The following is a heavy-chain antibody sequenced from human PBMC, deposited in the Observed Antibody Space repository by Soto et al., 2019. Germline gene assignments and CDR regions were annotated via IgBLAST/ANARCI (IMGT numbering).Heavy chain of an antibody. Sequence: GGSLRLSCAASGFTFGNYAMSWVRQAPGQGLEWVSAVSRTGGITYYADSVKGRFTISRDNSKNTLSLQMNSLRAEDTALYFCSKSSAVAARDVDAFDIWGQGTLVTVSS. D-gene: IGHD2-15*01. J-gene: IGHJ3*02. V-gene: IGHV3-23*01. CDR1: GFTFGNYA. CDR3: SKSSAVAARDVDAFDI. CDR2: VSRTGGIT.